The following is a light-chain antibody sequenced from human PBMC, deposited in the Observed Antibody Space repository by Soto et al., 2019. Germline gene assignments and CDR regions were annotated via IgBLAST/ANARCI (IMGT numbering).Light chain of an antibody. CDR2: DAS. J-gene: IGKJ1*01. Sequence: EIVLTQSPGTLSLSPGERATLSCRASQSVSSSYLAWYQQKPGQAPRLLIYDASSRATGIPVRFSGSGSGTDFTLTISRLEPEDFAVYYCQQYGNSRTFDQGTKVEIK. CDR3: QQYGNSRT. CDR1: QSVSSSY. V-gene: IGKV3-20*01.